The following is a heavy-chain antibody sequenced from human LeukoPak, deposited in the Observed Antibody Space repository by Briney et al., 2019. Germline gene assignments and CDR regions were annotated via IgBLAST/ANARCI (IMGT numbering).Heavy chain of an antibody. Sequence: GRSLRLSCAASGFTFSTYGLHWVRQAPGKGLEWVAVIWNDGSNKYYADSVKGRFTISRDNSKNTLYLQMNSLRAEDTAVYYCAKDLNYYGSGSYEGLDYWGQGTLVTVSS. CDR3: AKDLNYYGSGSYEGLDY. D-gene: IGHD3-10*01. V-gene: IGHV3-33*06. CDR1: GFTFSTYG. CDR2: IWNDGSNK. J-gene: IGHJ4*02.